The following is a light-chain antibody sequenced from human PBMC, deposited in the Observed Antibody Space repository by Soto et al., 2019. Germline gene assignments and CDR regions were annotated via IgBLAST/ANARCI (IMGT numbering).Light chain of an antibody. Sequence: DIQMTQCPSTLSASVGDRVTITWRASQSISSWLAWYQQKPGKAPKLLIYDASSLESGVPSRFSGSGSGTEFTLTISSLQPDDFATYYCQQYNSYWTFGQGTKVDIK. CDR3: QQYNSYWT. CDR2: DAS. J-gene: IGKJ1*01. V-gene: IGKV1-5*01. CDR1: QSISSW.